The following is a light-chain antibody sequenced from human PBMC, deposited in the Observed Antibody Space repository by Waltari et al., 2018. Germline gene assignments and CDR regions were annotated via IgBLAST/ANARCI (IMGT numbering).Light chain of an antibody. Sequence: EIVLTQSPDFQSVAPKDKVTITCRASQSIGSRLHWYQQKPDHSPKLLIKYASQSISGVPSRFSGSGSGTDFTLTINSLEAEDVAVYYCHQIASLPRTFGPGTKVEIK. CDR3: HQIASLPRT. CDR1: QSIGSR. CDR2: YAS. J-gene: IGKJ1*01. V-gene: IGKV6D-21*02.